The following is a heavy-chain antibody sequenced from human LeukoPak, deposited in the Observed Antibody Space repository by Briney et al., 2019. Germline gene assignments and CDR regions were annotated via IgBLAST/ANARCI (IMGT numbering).Heavy chain of an antibody. CDR2: INTNTGNP. V-gene: IGHV7-4-1*02. Sequence: ALVKVSCKASGYTFNNYAMNWVRQTPGQGLEWMGWINTNTGNPTYAQGFTGRFVFSLDISVSTAYLQISSLKAEDTAVYYCARAGGLLYCSDGSCRNWFDPWGQGTLVTVSS. CDR1: GYTFNNYA. D-gene: IGHD2-15*01. CDR3: ARAGGLLYCSDGSCRNWFDP. J-gene: IGHJ5*02.